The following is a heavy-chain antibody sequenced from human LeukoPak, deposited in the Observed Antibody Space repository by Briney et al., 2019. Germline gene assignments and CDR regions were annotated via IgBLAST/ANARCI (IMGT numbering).Heavy chain of an antibody. V-gene: IGHV1-18*01. CDR2: VSPYNGNT. Sequence: ASVKVSCKASGYTFSSYGISWVRQAPGQGLEWMGWVSPYNGNTEYGQKVQGRVTMTTDRPTTTASMELRSLRFDDTAMYYCARVRPPNIVDSVMDYKYYHDMDVWGQGTTVTVSS. D-gene: IGHD5-18*01. J-gene: IGHJ6*02. CDR3: ARVRPPNIVDSVMDYKYYHDMDV. CDR1: GYTFSSYG.